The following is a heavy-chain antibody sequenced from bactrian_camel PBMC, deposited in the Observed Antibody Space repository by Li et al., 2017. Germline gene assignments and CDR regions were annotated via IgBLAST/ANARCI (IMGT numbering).Heavy chain of an antibody. V-gene: IGHV3S1*01. CDR2: LERDGST. CDR3: AKVRFGFVRASFDY. Sequence: HVQLVESGGGSVQAGGSLRLSCAASRFTFSIYYMSWVRQAPGKEREGVAALERDGSTRYIDSVKGRFTISRDNAKNTLYLQLNSLKTEDTAMYYCAKVRFGFVRASFDYWGQGTQVTVS. CDR1: RFTFSIYY. J-gene: IGHJ4*01.